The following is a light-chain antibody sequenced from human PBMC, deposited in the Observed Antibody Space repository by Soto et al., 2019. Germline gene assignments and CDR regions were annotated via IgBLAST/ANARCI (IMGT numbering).Light chain of an antibody. CDR1: QSVSSSF. CDR2: GAS. V-gene: IGKV3-20*01. CDR3: QHYGSSSVT. Sequence: EIVLTQSPGTLSLSPGEVATLSCSASQSVSSSFLAWYQKKPGQAPRLLIYGASSRATGIPDRFSGSGSGTDFTLTISRLVPEDFAVYYCQHYGSSSVTFGGGTKVEIK. J-gene: IGKJ4*01.